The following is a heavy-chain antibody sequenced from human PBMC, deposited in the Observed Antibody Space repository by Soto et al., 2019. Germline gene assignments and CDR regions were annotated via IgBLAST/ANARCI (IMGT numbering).Heavy chain of an antibody. CDR3: ARGVGSSPPQY. V-gene: IGHV4-59*01. CDR2: IYASGSP. CDR1: GCSISVYC. Sequence: XETLSLTCTIAGCSISVYCWSWIRQTPGQGLDWIGYIYASGSPYYNPSLRSRVTISADTSKNQISLKLTSPTAADTAVYYCARGVGSSPPQYWGRGTLVTVSS. J-gene: IGHJ4*02. D-gene: IGHD1-26*01.